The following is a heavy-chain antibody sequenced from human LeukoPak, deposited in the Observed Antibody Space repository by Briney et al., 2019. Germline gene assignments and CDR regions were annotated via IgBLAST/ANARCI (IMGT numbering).Heavy chain of an antibody. CDR1: GGSISSYY. Sequence: PSETLPLTCAVSGGSISSYYWSWIRQPAGKGLEWIGRIYTSGSTSYNPSLKSRVTMSVDTSKNQFSLKLSSVTAADTAVYYCARGSLRFLDSMNWFDPWGQGTLVTVSS. CDR2: IYTSGST. D-gene: IGHD3-3*01. V-gene: IGHV4-4*07. J-gene: IGHJ5*02. CDR3: ARGSLRFLDSMNWFDP.